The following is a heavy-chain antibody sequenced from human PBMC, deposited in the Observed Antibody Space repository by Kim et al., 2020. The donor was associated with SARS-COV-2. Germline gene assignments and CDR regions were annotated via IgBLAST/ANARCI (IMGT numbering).Heavy chain of an antibody. D-gene: IGHD1-26*01. J-gene: IGHJ4*02. V-gene: IGHV4-31*02. Sequence: YYDPSLKCRVTIAVDTSKNQFSRKLSSVTAADTAVYYCARDRSGSCYCDYWGQGTLVTVSS. CDR3: ARDRSGSCYCDY.